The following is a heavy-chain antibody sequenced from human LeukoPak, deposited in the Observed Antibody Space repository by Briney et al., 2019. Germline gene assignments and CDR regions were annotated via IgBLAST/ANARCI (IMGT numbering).Heavy chain of an antibody. D-gene: IGHD3-3*01. CDR2: IYYSGST. V-gene: IGHV4-39*07. Sequence: PSETLSLTCTVSGGSISSSSYYWGWIRQPPGKGLEWIGSIYYSGSTYYNPSLKSRVTISVDTSKNQFSLKLSSVTAADTAVYYCARVAWGSDFWSGYYYYYYYMDVWGKGTTVTVSS. J-gene: IGHJ6*03. CDR3: ARVAWGSDFWSGYYYYYYYMDV. CDR1: GGSISSSSYY.